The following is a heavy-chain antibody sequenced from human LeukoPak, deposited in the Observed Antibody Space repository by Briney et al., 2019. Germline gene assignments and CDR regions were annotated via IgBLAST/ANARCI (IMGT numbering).Heavy chain of an antibody. D-gene: IGHD2-2*01. J-gene: IGHJ3*01. CDR3: ARDGGYCSSSNCYLGV. CDR1: GGSISSSSYY. V-gene: IGHV3-11*04. Sequence: LSLTCTVSGGSISSSSYYWGWIRQAPGKGLEWVSYISSSGYTIYYADSVKGRFTISRDNAKNSLYLQMNSLRAEDTAVYYCARDGGYCSSSNCYLGVWGQGTVVTVSS. CDR2: ISSSGYTI.